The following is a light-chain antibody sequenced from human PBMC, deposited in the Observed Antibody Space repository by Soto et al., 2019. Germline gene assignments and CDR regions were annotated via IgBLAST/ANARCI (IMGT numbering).Light chain of an antibody. CDR1: QGIRNF. J-gene: IGKJ3*01. V-gene: IGKV1-27*01. CDR3: QNYSSLPA. CDR2: AAS. Sequence: DIQMTQSPSSLSASVGDRVTITCRASQGIRNFVAWYQQKPGKAPKLLIYAASTLQSGVPSWFSGSGSGTVFTPTINSLQPEDAATYSRQNYSSLPAFGPGTKVEIK.